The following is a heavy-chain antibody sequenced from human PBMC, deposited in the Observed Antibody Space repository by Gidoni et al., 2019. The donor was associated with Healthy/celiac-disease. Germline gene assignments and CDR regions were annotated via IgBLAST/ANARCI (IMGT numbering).Heavy chain of an antibody. CDR2: ISSSGSTI. V-gene: IGHV3-48*03. CDR1: GFTFSSYE. D-gene: IGHD1-26*01. J-gene: IGHJ3*02. Sequence: EVQLVESGGGLVQPGGSLRLSCAASGFTFSSYEMNWVRQAPGKGLEWVSYISSSGSTIYYADSVKGRFTISRDNAKNSLYLQMNSLRAEDTAVYYCARGNSGSYFGGDAFDIWGQGTMVTVSS. CDR3: ARGNSGSYFGGDAFDI.